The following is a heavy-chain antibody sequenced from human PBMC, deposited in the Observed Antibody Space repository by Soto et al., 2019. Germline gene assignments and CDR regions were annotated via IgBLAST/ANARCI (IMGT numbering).Heavy chain of an antibody. Sequence: QVHLVQSGAEVKKPGASVKVPCKASGYTFTDYDINWVRQATGQTLEWLGWMNPSNGHTGYAQKFQGRLTMTRDTSIGTAYMELSSLRSEDTAVYYCARNLALTGDFDSWGQGTLVTVSS. CDR2: MNPSNGHT. J-gene: IGHJ4*02. CDR3: ARNLALTGDFDS. D-gene: IGHD1-26*01. V-gene: IGHV1-8*01. CDR1: GYTFTDYD.